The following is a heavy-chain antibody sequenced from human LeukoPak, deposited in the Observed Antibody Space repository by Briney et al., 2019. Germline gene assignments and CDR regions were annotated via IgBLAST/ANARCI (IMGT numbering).Heavy chain of an antibody. D-gene: IGHD3-10*01. Sequence: SETLSLTCTVSGGSISSYYWSWIRQPPGKGLEWIGYIYYIVSTNYNPSLKSRVTISVDTSKNQFSLKLSSVTAADTAVYYCARTYGSIDMWGQGTMVSVSS. J-gene: IGHJ3*02. CDR3: ARTYGSIDM. V-gene: IGHV4-59*01. CDR2: IYYIVST. CDR1: GGSISSYY.